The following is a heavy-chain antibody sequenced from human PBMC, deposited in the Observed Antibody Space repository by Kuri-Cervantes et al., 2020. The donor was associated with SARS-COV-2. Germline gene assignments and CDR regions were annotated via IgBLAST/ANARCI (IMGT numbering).Heavy chain of an antibody. Sequence: GGSLRLSCAASGFTFSNYAIHWVRQAPGKGLEWVALISYDGSDKNYADSVKGRFTISRDNSKNTLYLQMNTLKTEDTAVSYCARDASYSGSYGSFQHWGQGTLVTVPS. CDR3: ARDASYSGSYGSFQH. CDR2: ISYDGSDK. V-gene: IGHV3-30*01. D-gene: IGHD1-26*01. J-gene: IGHJ1*01. CDR1: GFTFSNYA.